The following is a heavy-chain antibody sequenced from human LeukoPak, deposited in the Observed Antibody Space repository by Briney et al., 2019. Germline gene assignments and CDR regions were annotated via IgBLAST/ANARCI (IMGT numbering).Heavy chain of an antibody. Sequence: ASVKVSCKASGYTFTGYYMHWVRQAPGQGLEWMGWISAYNGNTNYAQKLQGRVTMTTDTSTSTAYMELRSLRSDDTAVYYCARVGHFLYGDYGLHYWGQGTLVTVSS. V-gene: IGHV1-18*04. CDR2: ISAYNGNT. CDR3: ARVGHFLYGDYGLHY. D-gene: IGHD4-17*01. J-gene: IGHJ4*02. CDR1: GYTFTGYY.